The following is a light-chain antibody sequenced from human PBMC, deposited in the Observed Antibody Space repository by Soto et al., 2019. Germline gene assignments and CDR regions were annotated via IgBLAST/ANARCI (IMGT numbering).Light chain of an antibody. J-gene: IGLJ2*01. Sequence: LLPQQPAAYGARGQTITISYSTSSTTIGSNTVYWYQQLPGTAPKLLIYSNNQRPSGVPDRFSGSKSGTSASLAISGLQSEDEADYYCAAWDDSLNGHVVFGGGTKVTVL. CDR1: STTIGSNT. V-gene: IGLV1-44*01. CDR3: AAWDDSLNGHVV. CDR2: SNN.